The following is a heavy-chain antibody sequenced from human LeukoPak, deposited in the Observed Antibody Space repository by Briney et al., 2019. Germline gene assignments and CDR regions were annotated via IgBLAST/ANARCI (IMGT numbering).Heavy chain of an antibody. V-gene: IGHV4-31*03. CDR2: IYYSGRT. CDR1: GDSISSGGSY. Sequence: SETLSITCNVSGDSISSGGSYWSWIRQHPGKGLERIGYIYYSGRTYYNPSLKSRVTISVDTSKNQFTLKLNSVTAADTAVYYCARAGGSGYYPDYWGQGTLVTVSS. J-gene: IGHJ4*02. D-gene: IGHD3-22*01. CDR3: ARAGGSGYYPDY.